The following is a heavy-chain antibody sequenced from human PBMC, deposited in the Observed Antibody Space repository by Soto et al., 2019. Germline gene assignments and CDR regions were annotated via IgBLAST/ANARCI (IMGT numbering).Heavy chain of an antibody. CDR3: ARHTSIATLNPATPPDF. CDR2: IYYSGST. J-gene: IGHJ4*02. V-gene: IGHV4-39*01. D-gene: IGHD6-6*01. Sequence: PPGKWLEWIGSIYYSGSTYYNPSLKSRVTISVDTSKNQFSLKLSSVTAADTAVYYCARHTSIATLNPATPPDFWRQGTLVIVTS.